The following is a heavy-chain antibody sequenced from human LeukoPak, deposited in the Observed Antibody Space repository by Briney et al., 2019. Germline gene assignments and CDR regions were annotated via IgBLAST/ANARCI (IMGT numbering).Heavy chain of an antibody. CDR2: LRFDGSNE. V-gene: IGHV3-30*02. CDR3: AKEGYVNGVVDY. CDR1: GFNFRGYA. D-gene: IGHD2-15*01. Sequence: GGSLRLSCAASGFNFRGYAMHWVRLVPGKGLEWVAFLRFDGSNEKYAESLKGRFTISRDNSKDTLYLQINTLRVDDSAVYYCAKEGYVNGVVDYWGQGTLVTVSS. J-gene: IGHJ4*02.